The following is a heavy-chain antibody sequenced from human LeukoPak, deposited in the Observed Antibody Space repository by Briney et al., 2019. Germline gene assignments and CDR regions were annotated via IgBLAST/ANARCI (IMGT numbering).Heavy chain of an antibody. J-gene: IGHJ4*02. D-gene: IGHD5/OR15-5a*01. CDR2: INPNSGGT. CDR1: GYTFTGYY. V-gene: IGHV1-2*06. CDR3: ARGRNSVYYFNVVAPSYFDY. Sequence: ASVKVSCKASGYTFTGYYMHWVRQAPGQGFEWMGRINPNSGGTNYAQKLQGRVTMTRDTSINTAYMDLSRLRSDDTAVYYCARGRNSVYYFNVVAPSYFDYWGQGTLVTVSS.